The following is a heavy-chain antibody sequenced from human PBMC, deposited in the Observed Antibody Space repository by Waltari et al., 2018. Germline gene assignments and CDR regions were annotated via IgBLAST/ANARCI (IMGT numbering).Heavy chain of an antibody. Sequence: QVQLQESGPGLVKPSGTLSLTCAVSGGPFSISTGGSVVRQPPGKGLEWIGEIYHSGSTNYNPSLKSRVTISVDKSKNQFSLKLSSVTAADTAVYYCARVGGYYLYYFDYWGQGTLVTVSS. J-gene: IGHJ4*02. D-gene: IGHD3-22*01. V-gene: IGHV4-4*02. CDR1: GGPFSISTG. CDR3: ARVGGYYLYYFDY. CDR2: IYHSGST.